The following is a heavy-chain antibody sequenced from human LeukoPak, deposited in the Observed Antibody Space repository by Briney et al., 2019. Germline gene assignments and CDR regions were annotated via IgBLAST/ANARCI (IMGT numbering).Heavy chain of an antibody. J-gene: IGHJ3*02. CDR3: ARVQLLYGDYPGHAFDI. CDR2: IYYSGST. V-gene: IGHV4-31*03. Sequence: SQTLSLTCTVSGGSISSGGYYWSWIRQHPGKGLEWIGYIYYSGSTYYNPSLKSRVTISVDTFKNQFSLKLSSVTAADTAVYYCARVQLLYGDYPGHAFDIWGQGTMVTVSS. D-gene: IGHD4-17*01. CDR1: GGSISSGGYY.